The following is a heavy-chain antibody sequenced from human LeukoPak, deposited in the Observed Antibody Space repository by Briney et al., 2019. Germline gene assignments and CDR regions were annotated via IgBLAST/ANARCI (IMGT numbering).Heavy chain of an antibody. CDR3: ARRGGAGRSFDY. J-gene: IGHJ4*02. V-gene: IGHV4-61*08. CDR1: GASVSSGGYY. D-gene: IGHD2-21*01. Sequence: SETLSLTCTVSGASVSSGGYYWSWIRQPPGKGLEWTGNIYYSGSTNYNPSLKSRVTISVDTSKNQFSLKVSSVTAADTAVYYCARRGGAGRSFDYWGQGTLVTVSS. CDR2: IYYSGST.